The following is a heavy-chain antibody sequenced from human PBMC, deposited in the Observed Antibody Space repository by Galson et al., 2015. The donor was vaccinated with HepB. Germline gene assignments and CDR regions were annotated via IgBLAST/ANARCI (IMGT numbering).Heavy chain of an antibody. V-gene: IGHV1-2*02. J-gene: IGHJ6*02. CDR2: INPNSGGT. CDR3: ARGLDRYYYYHYGMDV. CDR1: GYTFTGYY. Sequence: SVKVSCKASGYTFTGYYMHWVRQAPGQGLEWMGWINPNSGGTNYAQKFQGRVTMTRDTSISTAYMELSRLRSDDTAVYYCARGLDRYYYYHYGMDVWGQGTTVTVSS.